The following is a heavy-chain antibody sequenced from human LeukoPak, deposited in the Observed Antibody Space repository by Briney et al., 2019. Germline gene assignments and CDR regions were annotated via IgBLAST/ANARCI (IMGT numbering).Heavy chain of an antibody. J-gene: IGHJ4*02. D-gene: IGHD3-10*01. CDR1: GGSFSGYY. Sequence: SETLSLTCAVYGGSFSGYYWSWIRQPPGKGLEWIGEINHSGSTNYNPSPKSRVTISVDTSKNQFSLKLSSVTAADTAVYYCAREGYYYGSGIDYWGQGTLVTVSS. CDR2: INHSGST. V-gene: IGHV4-34*01. CDR3: AREGYYYGSGIDY.